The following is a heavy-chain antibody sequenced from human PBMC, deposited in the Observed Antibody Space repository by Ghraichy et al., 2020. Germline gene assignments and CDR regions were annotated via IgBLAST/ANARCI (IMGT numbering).Heavy chain of an antibody. Sequence: SQTLSLTCTVSGGSISSYYWSWIRQPPGKGLEWIGYIYYSGSTNYHPSLKGRVTISVDTSKNQFSLKLSSVTAADTAVYYWARDQLATSYYYYYGMDVWGQGNTVTVAS. V-gene: IGHV4-59*01. CDR1: GGSISSYY. D-gene: IGHD2-2*01. CDR3: ARDQLATSYYYYYGMDV. J-gene: IGHJ6*02. CDR2: IYYSGST.